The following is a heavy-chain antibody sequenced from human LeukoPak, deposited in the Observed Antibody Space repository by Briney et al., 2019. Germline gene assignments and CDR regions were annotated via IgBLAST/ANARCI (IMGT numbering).Heavy chain of an antibody. CDR2: IYYRGST. CDR1: GGSISSSSYY. D-gene: IGHD1-7*01. J-gene: IGHJ3*02. CDR3: ARTKLELRFSSAFDI. V-gene: IGHV4-39*07. Sequence: PSETLSLTCTVSGGSISSSSYYWGWIRQPAGKGLEWIGSIYYRGSTYFNPSLKTRVTISVDTSKNQFSLKLSSVTAADTAVYYCARTKLELRFSSAFDIWGQGTMVTVSS.